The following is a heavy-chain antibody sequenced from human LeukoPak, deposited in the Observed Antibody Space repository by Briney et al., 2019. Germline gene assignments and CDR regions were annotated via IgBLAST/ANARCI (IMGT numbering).Heavy chain of an antibody. V-gene: IGHV3-30*18. CDR2: ISYDGSNK. CDR1: GFTFSSYD. CDR3: AKAWTTMVLDY. D-gene: IGHD3-10*01. J-gene: IGHJ4*02. Sequence: GRSLRLSCAASGFTFSSYDIRWVRQAPGKGLDWVSLISYDGSNKYYADSVKGRFTISRDNSKNTLYLQMNSLRTEETAVYYCAKAWTTMVLDYWGQGALVTVSS.